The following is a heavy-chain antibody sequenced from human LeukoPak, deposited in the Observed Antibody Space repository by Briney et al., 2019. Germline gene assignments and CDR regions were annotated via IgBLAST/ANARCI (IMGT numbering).Heavy chain of an antibody. CDR3: AKIGWKSNASGTYLRDH. V-gene: IGHV3-9*01. Sequence: PGRSLRLSCAASGFIFDDYAMHWVRQAPGKGLEWVSGISWNSAAIGYADSVKGRFTISRDNAKNSLYLQMNSLKPEDTALYYCAKIGWKSNASGTYLRDHWGQGTLVTVSS. CDR2: ISWNSAAI. J-gene: IGHJ4*02. CDR1: GFIFDDYA. D-gene: IGHD3-10*01.